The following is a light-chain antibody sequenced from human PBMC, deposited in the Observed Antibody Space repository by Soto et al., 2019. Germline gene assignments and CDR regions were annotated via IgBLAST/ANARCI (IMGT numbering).Light chain of an antibody. CDR3: AAWDDSLNGFYV. Sequence: QSVLTQPASVSGTPGQRVTISCSGSSSNIGSNTVNWYQQLPGTAPKLLIYSNNQRPSGVPDRFSGSKSGTSASLAISGLQSEDEADYYCAAWDDSLNGFYVFGTGTKVTVL. CDR1: SSNIGSNT. CDR2: SNN. J-gene: IGLJ1*01. V-gene: IGLV1-44*01.